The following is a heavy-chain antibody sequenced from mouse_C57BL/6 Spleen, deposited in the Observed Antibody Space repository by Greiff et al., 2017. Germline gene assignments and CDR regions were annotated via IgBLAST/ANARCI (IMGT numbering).Heavy chain of an antibody. CDR3: ARVVGWLPYYFDY. V-gene: IGHV1-22*01. D-gene: IGHD2-3*01. J-gene: IGHJ2*01. CDR1: GYTFTDYN. Sequence: VQLQQSGPELVKPGASVKMSCKASGYTFTDYNMHWVKQSHGKSLEWIGYINPNNGGTSYNQKFKGKATLTVNKSSSTAYMELRSLTSEDSAVYDCARVVGWLPYYFDYWGQGTTLTVSS. CDR2: INPNNGGT.